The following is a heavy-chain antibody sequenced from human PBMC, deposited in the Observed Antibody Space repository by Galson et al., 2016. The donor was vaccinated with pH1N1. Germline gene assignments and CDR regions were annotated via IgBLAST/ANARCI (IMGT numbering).Heavy chain of an antibody. V-gene: IGHV4-34*01. CDR3: ARDRVALTGIFDY. Sequence: ETLSLTCAAYGGSFTNYCWTWIRQPPGKGLEWIGEIHHRGSTNDNPSLKSRVTLSMDTSKRQVSLRLSSVTAADTAVYFCARDRVALTGIFDYWGQGALVTVSS. CDR1: GGSFTNYC. CDR2: IHHRGST. D-gene: IGHD3-10*01. J-gene: IGHJ4*02.